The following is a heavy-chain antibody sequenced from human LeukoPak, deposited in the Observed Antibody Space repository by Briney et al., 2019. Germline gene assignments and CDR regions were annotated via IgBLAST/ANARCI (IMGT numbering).Heavy chain of an antibody. CDR1: GYTFTSYD. V-gene: IGHV1-8*01. CDR2: MNPNSGNT. J-gene: IGHJ6*02. Sequence: GASVKVSCKASGYTFTSYDINWVRQATGQGLEWMGWMNPNSGNTGYARKFQGRVTMTRNTSISTAYMELSSLRSEDTAVYYCAREAHYDFWSGPFKYYYYGMDVWGQGTTVTVSS. CDR3: AREAHYDFWSGPFKYYYYGMDV. D-gene: IGHD3-3*01.